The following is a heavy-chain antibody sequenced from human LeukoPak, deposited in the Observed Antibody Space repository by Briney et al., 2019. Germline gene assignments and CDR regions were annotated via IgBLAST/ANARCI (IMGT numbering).Heavy chain of an antibody. V-gene: IGHV4-59*01. CDR3: ARKGGHFDY. CDR2: VYYNGSA. D-gene: IGHD2-15*01. Sequence: SETLSLTCTVSGDSINYYYWSWIRQSPGKGLEWIGYVYYNGSAKYNPSLKSRVTITVDMSRNQFSLKVSSVTAADTAIYYCARKGGHFDYWGQGTLVTVSS. CDR1: GDSINYYY. J-gene: IGHJ4*02.